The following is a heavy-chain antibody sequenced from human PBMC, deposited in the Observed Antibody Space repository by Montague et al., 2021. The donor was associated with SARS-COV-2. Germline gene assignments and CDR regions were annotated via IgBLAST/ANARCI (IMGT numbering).Heavy chain of an antibody. V-gene: IGHV4-61*02. D-gene: IGHD1-26*01. Sequence: TLSLTCTVSGASISTGIYYWSWIRQPAGKGLEWIGRIRTTGHTDYNSSLESRVFMSVDTSTNQFSLSLTSVTAADTAVYFCASFGSVTLEFDLWGQGTLVTVSS. J-gene: IGHJ4*02. CDR2: IRTTGHT. CDR3: ASFGSVTLEFDL. CDR1: GASISTGIYY.